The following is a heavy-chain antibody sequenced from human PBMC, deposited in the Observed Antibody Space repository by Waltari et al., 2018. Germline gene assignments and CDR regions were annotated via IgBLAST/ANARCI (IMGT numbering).Heavy chain of an antibody. V-gene: IGHV1-8*02. CDR1: GYTFINYE. Sequence: QVQLVQSGAEVLKPGASVTVPCQASGYTFINYETNWGRQAAGQGLEWMGWVNPNTGATAYAQKFQGRITMTWDTSISTAYMELTNLRSDDTAVLYCARGRDVFANFDYNWFDPWGQGTLVTVSS. D-gene: IGHD2-21*01. CDR2: VNPNTGAT. J-gene: IGHJ5*02. CDR3: ARGRDVFANFDYNWFDP.